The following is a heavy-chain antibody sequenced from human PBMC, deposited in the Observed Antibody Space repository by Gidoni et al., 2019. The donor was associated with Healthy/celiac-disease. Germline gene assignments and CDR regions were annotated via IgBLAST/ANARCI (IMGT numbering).Heavy chain of an antibody. J-gene: IGHJ4*02. CDR3: ARDQVAMGSFDY. Sequence: QVQLVESGGGVVQPGRSLRLSCAASGFTFSSYGMHWVRQAPGKGLEWVAVIWYDGSNKYYADSVKGRFTISRDNSKNTLYLQMNSLRAEDTAVYYCARDQVAMGSFDYWGQGTLVTVSS. CDR2: IWYDGSNK. V-gene: IGHV3-33*08. D-gene: IGHD5-12*01. CDR1: GFTFSSYG.